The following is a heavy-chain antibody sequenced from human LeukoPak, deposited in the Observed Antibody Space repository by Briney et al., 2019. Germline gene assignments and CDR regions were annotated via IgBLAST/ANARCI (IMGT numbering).Heavy chain of an antibody. CDR3: AREEAKFYYSSSWYGVFDP. CDR1: GGSISSGSHY. D-gene: IGHD6-13*01. CDR2: IYTSGST. V-gene: IGHV4-61*02. J-gene: IGHJ5*02. Sequence: SETLSLTCTVSGGSISSGSHYWSWIRQPAGKGLEWIGRIYTSGSTNYNPSLKSRVTISVDTSKNQFSLKLSSVTAADTAVYYCAREEAKFYYSSSWYGVFDPWGQGTLVTVSS.